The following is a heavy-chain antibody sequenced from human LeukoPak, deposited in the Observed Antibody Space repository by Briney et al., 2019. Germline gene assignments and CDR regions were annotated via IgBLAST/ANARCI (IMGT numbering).Heavy chain of an antibody. Sequence: GGSLRLSCAASGFTFSTFAMIWVRQPPGKGLEWVSSIFPSGGEIHYADSVKGRFTISRDSFKNTLYLQMNSLRPEDTAVYYCARDYQKRVSAGIGSPFDYWGQGTLVTVSS. V-gene: IGHV3-23*01. D-gene: IGHD1-26*01. J-gene: IGHJ4*02. CDR1: GFTFSTFA. CDR2: IFPSGGEI. CDR3: ARDYQKRVSAGIGSPFDY.